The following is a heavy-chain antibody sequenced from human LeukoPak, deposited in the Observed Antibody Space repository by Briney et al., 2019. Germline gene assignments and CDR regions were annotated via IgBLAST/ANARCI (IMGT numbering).Heavy chain of an antibody. CDR2: IYYSGST. D-gene: IGHD1-26*01. Sequence: SGTLSLTCTVSGGSISSYYWSWIRQPPGKGLEWIGYIYYSGSTNYNPSLKSRVTISVDTSKNQFSLKLSSVTAADTAVYYCARHKYSGYDYYGMDVWGQGTTVTVSS. CDR1: GGSISSYY. CDR3: ARHKYSGYDYYGMDV. J-gene: IGHJ6*02. V-gene: IGHV4-59*08.